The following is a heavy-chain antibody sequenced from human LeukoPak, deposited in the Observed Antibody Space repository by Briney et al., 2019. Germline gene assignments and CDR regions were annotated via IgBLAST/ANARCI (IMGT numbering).Heavy chain of an antibody. J-gene: IGHJ4*02. CDR2: TYYRSKWYN. Sequence: SQTLSLTCAISGDSVSSNSAAWIRQSPSRGLEWLGRTYYRSKWYNDYAVSVKSRITINPDTSKNQFSLQLNSVTPEDTAVYYCARDHGSGWYSYLDDWGQGTLVTVSS. CDR1: GDSVSSNSAA. V-gene: IGHV6-1*01. D-gene: IGHD6-19*01. CDR3: ARDHGSGWYSYLDD.